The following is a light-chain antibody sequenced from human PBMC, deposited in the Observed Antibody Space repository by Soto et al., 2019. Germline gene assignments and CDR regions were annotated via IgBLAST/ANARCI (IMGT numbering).Light chain of an antibody. CDR3: QQYFSTPLT. CDR2: WAS. CDR1: RSVLHSSNNKNY. V-gene: IGKV4-1*01. J-gene: IGKJ4*01. Sequence: DIVMTQSPDSLAVSLGERATINCKSSRSVLHSSNNKNYLVWYQQKSGQPPKLLIYWASTRESGVPDRFSGSGSATDFTLTISSLQAEDGAVYYCQQYFSTPLTFGGGTKVEIK.